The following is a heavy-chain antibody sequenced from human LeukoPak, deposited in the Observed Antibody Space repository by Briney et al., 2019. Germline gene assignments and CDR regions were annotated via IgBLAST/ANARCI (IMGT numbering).Heavy chain of an antibody. CDR2: IRYDGSNK. V-gene: IGHV3-30*02. Sequence: GSLRLSCAASGFTFSSYAMSWVRQAPGKGLEWVAFIRYDGSNKYYADSVKGRFTISRDNSKNTLYLQMNSLRAEDTAVYYCAKDQSGSYSYFDYWGQGTLVTVSS. J-gene: IGHJ4*02. CDR1: GFTFSSYA. CDR3: AKDQSGSYSYFDY. D-gene: IGHD1-26*01.